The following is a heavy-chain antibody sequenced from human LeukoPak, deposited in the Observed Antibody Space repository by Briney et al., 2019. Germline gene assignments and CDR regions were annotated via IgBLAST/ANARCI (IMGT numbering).Heavy chain of an antibody. CDR2: IIPIFGTT. CDR3: ARGGYNSRYFDY. CDR1: GGTFINYG. J-gene: IGHJ4*02. Sequence: ASVKVSCKAAGGTFINYGVSWVRQATGQGLEWMGGIIPIFGTTKNAQKFLGRVTITADESTSTAYMELSSLRSEDTAVYYCARGGYNSRYFDYWGLGTLVTVSS. V-gene: IGHV1-69*13. D-gene: IGHD5-24*01.